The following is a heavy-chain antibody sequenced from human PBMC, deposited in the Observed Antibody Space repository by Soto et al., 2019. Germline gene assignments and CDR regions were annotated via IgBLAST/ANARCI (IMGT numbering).Heavy chain of an antibody. CDR2: IYFSGTT. V-gene: IGHV4-31*03. Sequence: ASETLSLTCTVSGGSISSGGYYWSWIRQHPWKGLEWIGTIYFSGTTYYNPSLKSRVTISVDTSKSQFSLKLSSVTAADTAVYYCARRDRSGFSYWLDTWGQGXLVTVYS. J-gene: IGHJ5*02. CDR3: ARRDRSGFSYWLDT. D-gene: IGHD3-22*01. CDR1: GGSISSGGYY.